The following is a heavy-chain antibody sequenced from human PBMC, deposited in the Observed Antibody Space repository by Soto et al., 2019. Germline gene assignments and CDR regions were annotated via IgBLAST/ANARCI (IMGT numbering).Heavy chain of an antibody. J-gene: IGHJ4*01. CDR3: AKSGTLYDSSGYNY. D-gene: IGHD3-22*01. Sequence: QVQLVESGGGVVQPGRSLRLSCAASGFTFSSYGMHWVRQAPGKGLEWVAVISYDGSNKYYADSVKGRFTISRDNSKNPLYLQMNSLRADDTAVYYCAKSGTLYDSSGYNYWGQGTLVTVSS. CDR1: GFTFSSYG. CDR2: ISYDGSNK. V-gene: IGHV3-30*18.